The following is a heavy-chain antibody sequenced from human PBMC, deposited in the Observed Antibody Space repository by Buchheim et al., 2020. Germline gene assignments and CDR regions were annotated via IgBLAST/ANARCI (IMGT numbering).Heavy chain of an antibody. J-gene: IGHJ4*02. D-gene: IGHD3-9*01. CDR3: AKDQGLRYFDWLLFY. CDR1: GFTFSSYG. Sequence: QVQLVESGGGVVQPGRSLRLSCAASGFTFSSYGMHWVRQAPGKGLEWVAFIRYDGSNKYYADYVKGRFTISRANSKNTMYLQMNSLRAEDTAVYYRAKDQGLRYFDWLLFYWGQGTL. V-gene: IGHV3-30*02. CDR2: IRYDGSNK.